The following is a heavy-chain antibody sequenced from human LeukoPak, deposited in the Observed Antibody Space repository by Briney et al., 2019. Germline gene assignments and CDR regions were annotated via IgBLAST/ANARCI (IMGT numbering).Heavy chain of an antibody. CDR1: GGSINSGSYY. D-gene: IGHD5-18*01. Sequence: SETLSLTCTVSGGSINSGSYYWGWIRQPPGKGMEWIGSLSYTGSTYDNPSLKSRVTISVDTSKNQVSLKLTSVTAADTAIYYCARQHRYGYLYFDTWGQGTLVTVSS. J-gene: IGHJ5*02. V-gene: IGHV4-39*01. CDR2: LSYTGST. CDR3: ARQHRYGYLYFDT.